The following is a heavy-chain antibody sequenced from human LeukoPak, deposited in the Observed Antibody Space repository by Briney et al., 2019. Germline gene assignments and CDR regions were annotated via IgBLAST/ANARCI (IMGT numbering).Heavy chain of an antibody. CDR3: ARRFLGYFDY. D-gene: IGHD2/OR15-2a*01. CDR2: IYYSGST. CDR1: GGSISSSSYY. Sequence: KASETLSLTCTVSGGSISSSSYYWGWIRQPPGKGLEWIGSIYYSGSTYYNPSLESRVTISVDTSKNQFSLKLNSVTAADTAVYYCARRFLGYFDYWGQGTLVTVSA. J-gene: IGHJ4*02. V-gene: IGHV4-39*01.